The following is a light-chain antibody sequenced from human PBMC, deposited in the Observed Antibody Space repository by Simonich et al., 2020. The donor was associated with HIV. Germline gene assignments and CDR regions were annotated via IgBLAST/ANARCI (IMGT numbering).Light chain of an antibody. Sequence: QSALTQPASVSGSSGQSITISCTGTSSDVGGYNYVSWYQQLPGEAPKLMIYDVSKRPSGVSNRFSGSKSGNTASLTISGLQAEDEADYYCSSYTSSSTFGVFGGGTKLTVL. CDR2: DVS. CDR3: SSYTSSSTFGV. J-gene: IGLJ2*01. V-gene: IGLV2-14*03. CDR1: SSDVGGYNY.